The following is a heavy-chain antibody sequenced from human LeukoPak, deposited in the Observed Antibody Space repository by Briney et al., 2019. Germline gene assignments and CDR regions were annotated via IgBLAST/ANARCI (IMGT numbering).Heavy chain of an antibody. D-gene: IGHD1-26*01. Sequence: PGGSLRLSCAASGLTFSDYSMNWVRQAPGKGLEWVSSISRNSRHVYYGGSMWGRFTISRDDARNSLFLEMNSLRAEDMAVYYCVRDFMAMGGTTACLHYWGQGTLVTVSS. J-gene: IGHJ4*02. V-gene: IGHV3-21*01. CDR2: ISRNSRHV. CDR1: GLTFSDYS. CDR3: VRDFMAMGGTTACLHY.